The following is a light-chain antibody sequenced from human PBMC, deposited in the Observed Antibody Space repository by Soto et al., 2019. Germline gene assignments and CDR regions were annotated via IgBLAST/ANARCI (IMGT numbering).Light chain of an antibody. CDR1: QSVSSSY. CDR3: QQYGSSPRVT. Sequence: EIVLTQSPGTLSLSPGERATLSCRASQSVSSSYLAWYQQKPGQAPRLLIYGESSRATGIPDRFTGSGSGTGLTLTSSRQEPQECVRYYCQQYGSSPRVTFGGGTNVEVK. J-gene: IGKJ4*01. V-gene: IGKV3-20*01. CDR2: GES.